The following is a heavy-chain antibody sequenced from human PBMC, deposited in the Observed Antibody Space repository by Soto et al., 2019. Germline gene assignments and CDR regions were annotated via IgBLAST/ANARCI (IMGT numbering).Heavy chain of an antibody. CDR3: AKSGIVGATITDSFDY. Sequence: XGALRLTCAASGFTFSSYAMSWVRQAPGKGLEWVSAISGSGGSTYYADSVKGRFTISRDNSKNTLYLQMNSLRAEDTAVYYCAKSGIVGATITDSFDYWGQGTLVTVSS. D-gene: IGHD1-26*01. V-gene: IGHV3-23*01. CDR1: GFTFSSYA. CDR2: ISGSGGST. J-gene: IGHJ4*02.